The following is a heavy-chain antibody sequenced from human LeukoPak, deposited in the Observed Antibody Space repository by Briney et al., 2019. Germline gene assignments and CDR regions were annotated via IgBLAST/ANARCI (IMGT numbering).Heavy chain of an antibody. Sequence: SETLSLTCTVSGGSISSYYWSWVRQPPGKGLEWIGYIYYSGSTNYNPSLKSRVTISVDTSKNQFSLKLSSVTAADTAVYYCARSVVVKGGFDYWGQGTLVTVSS. CDR2: IYYSGST. CDR3: ARSVVVKGGFDY. J-gene: IGHJ4*02. V-gene: IGHV4-59*08. CDR1: GGSISSYY. D-gene: IGHD3-22*01.